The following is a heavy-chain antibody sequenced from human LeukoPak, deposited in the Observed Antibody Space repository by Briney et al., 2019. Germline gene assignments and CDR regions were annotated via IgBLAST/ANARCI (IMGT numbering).Heavy chain of an antibody. D-gene: IGHD6-19*01. J-gene: IGHJ5*02. V-gene: IGHV3-21*01. CDR2: ISSGSSYI. Sequence: GGSLRLSCAASGFTFSNYYMNWVRQAPGKGLEWVSSISSGSSYIYYADSLKGRFTISRDNAKNSLYLQMNSLRAEDTAVYYCATGVRGYNSALDPWGQGTLVTVSS. CDR1: GFTFSNYY. CDR3: ATGVRGYNSALDP.